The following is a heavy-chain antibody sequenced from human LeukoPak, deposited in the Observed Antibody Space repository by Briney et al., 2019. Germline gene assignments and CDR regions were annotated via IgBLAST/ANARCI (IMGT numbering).Heavy chain of an antibody. CDR2: FIPILGTA. V-gene: IGHV1-69*01. CDR3: AGARHGGNLDASFDY. Sequence: SVKVSCIASGCTFSSYGINWVRQAPGQGLEWMGGFIPILGTANFAQKFQGRVTITAAESTSTAFMYLNSLRSDDTAVYYCAGARHGGNLDASFDYWGQGTLVTVSS. J-gene: IGHJ4*02. D-gene: IGHD4-23*01. CDR1: GCTFSSYG.